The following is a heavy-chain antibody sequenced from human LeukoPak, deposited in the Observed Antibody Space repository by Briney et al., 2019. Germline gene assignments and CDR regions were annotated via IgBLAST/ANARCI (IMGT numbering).Heavy chain of an antibody. J-gene: IGHJ3*02. CDR2: IYYSGST. CDR1: GGSISSYY. D-gene: IGHD3-3*01. V-gene: IGHV4-59*01. Sequence: SETLSLTCTVSGGSISSYYWSWIRQPPGKGLEWIGYIYYSGSTNYNPSLKSRVTISVDTSKNQFSLKLSSVTAADTAVYYCARVIYYDFWSGYAFDIWGQGTMVTVSS. CDR3: ARVIYYDFWSGYAFDI.